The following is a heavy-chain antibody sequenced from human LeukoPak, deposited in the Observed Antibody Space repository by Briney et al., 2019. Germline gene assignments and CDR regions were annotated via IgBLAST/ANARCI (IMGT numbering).Heavy chain of an antibody. Sequence: GGSLRLSCAASGFTFSSYAMHWVRQASGKGLEWVAVISYDGSNKYYADSVKGRFTISRDNSKNTLYLQMNSLRAEDTAVYYCARDLRDYYGSGSYKAFDYWGQGTLVTVSS. V-gene: IGHV3-30-3*01. CDR1: GFTFSSYA. D-gene: IGHD3-10*01. CDR3: ARDLRDYYGSGSYKAFDY. J-gene: IGHJ4*02. CDR2: ISYDGSNK.